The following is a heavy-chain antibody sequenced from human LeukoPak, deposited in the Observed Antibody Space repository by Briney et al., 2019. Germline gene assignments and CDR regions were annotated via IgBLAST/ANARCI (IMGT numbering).Heavy chain of an antibody. CDR2: FDPEDGET. V-gene: IGHV1-24*01. D-gene: IGHD4-17*01. Sequence: ASVKVSCKVSGYTLTELSMHWVRQAPGKGLEWMGGFDPEDGETIYAQKFQGRVTMTEDTSTDTAYMELSSLRSEDTAVYYCATDPPNDYGDYDDAFDFWGQGTMVTVSS. J-gene: IGHJ3*01. CDR1: GYTLTELS. CDR3: ATDPPNDYGDYDDAFDF.